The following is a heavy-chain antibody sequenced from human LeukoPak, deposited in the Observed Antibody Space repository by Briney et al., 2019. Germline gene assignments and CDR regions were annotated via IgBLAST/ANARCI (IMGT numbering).Heavy chain of an antibody. D-gene: IGHD6-19*01. CDR1: GDSLSAHY. CDR3: ARNVGWYSHDT. V-gene: IGHV4-59*08. Sequence: SETLSLTCTVSGDSLSAHYWSWIRQPPGKGLEWIGYIYGSGSTHYDPSFRSRATISEDTSKNQFSLQLTSVTAADTAVYHCARNVGWYSHDTWGQGTLVTVSS. CDR2: IYGSGST. J-gene: IGHJ5*02.